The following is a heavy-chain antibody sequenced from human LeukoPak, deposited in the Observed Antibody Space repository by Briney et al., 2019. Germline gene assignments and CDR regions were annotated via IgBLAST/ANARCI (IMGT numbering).Heavy chain of an antibody. CDR3: TTDGVGVEGATYDN. Sequence: TGGSLRLSCAASGFTFSSCAMSWVRQAPGKGLEWVGRIKAKAHGGTIEYAAPVKGRFTISRDDSKNTLYLQMNSLKTEDTAVYYCTTDGVGVEGATYDNWGQGTLVSVSS. CDR1: GFTFSSCA. J-gene: IGHJ4*02. V-gene: IGHV3-15*01. CDR2: IKAKAHGGTI. D-gene: IGHD1-26*01.